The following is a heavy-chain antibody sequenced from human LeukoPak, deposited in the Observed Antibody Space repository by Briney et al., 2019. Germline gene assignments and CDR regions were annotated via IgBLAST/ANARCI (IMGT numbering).Heavy chain of an antibody. Sequence: SETLSLTCTVSGGSISSHYWSWIRQPPGKGLEWIGYIYYSGSTNYNPSLKSRVTISVDTSKNQFSLKLSSVTAVDTAVYYCARVGSSTSSHGWFDPWGQGTLVTVSS. CDR2: IYYSGST. D-gene: IGHD2-2*01. V-gene: IGHV4-59*11. CDR3: ARVGSSTSSHGWFDP. J-gene: IGHJ5*02. CDR1: GGSISSHY.